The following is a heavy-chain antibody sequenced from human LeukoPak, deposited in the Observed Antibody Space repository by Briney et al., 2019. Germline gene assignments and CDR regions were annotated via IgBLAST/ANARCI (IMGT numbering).Heavy chain of an antibody. CDR2: INSDGSIT. CDR3: ARDGGTSGYEDY. CDR1: GFTFSTYW. D-gene: IGHD5-12*01. Sequence: GGSLILSCAASGFTFSTYWMHWVRQAPGKGLVWVSRINSDGSITNYADSVKGRFTISRDNAKNTLYLQMNSLRAEDTAIYYCARDGGTSGYEDYWGQGTLVTVSS. J-gene: IGHJ4*02. V-gene: IGHV3-74*01.